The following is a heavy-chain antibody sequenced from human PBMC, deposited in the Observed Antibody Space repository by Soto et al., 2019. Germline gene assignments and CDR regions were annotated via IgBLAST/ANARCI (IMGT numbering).Heavy chain of an antibody. D-gene: IGHD1-26*01. CDR1: GFTFSSYA. CDR3: XXXXXXXXXAMGLDY. V-gene: IGHV3-30-3*01. Sequence: QVQLVESGGGVVQPGRSLRLSCAASGFTFSSYAMHWVRQAPGKGLEWVAVISYDGSNKYYADSVKGRFTISRDNSKXXXXXXXXXXXXXXXXXXXXXXXXXXXXXAMGLDYWGQGTLVTVSS. J-gene: IGHJ4*02. CDR2: ISYDGSNK.